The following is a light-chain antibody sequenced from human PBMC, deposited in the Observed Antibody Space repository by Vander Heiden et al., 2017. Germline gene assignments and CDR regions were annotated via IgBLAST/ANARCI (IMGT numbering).Light chain of an antibody. CDR2: WAS. J-gene: IGKJ2*01. CDR3: QQDDNSPLT. Sequence: DIVMTQSPDSLAVSLGERATINCKSSQSVLYSSNNKNYLAWYQQKPGQPPNLLIYWASTRESGVPDRFSGSGSGTDFTLTISSLQAEDVAVYYCQQDDNSPLTFGQGTKMEI. CDR1: QSVLYSSNNKNY. V-gene: IGKV4-1*01.